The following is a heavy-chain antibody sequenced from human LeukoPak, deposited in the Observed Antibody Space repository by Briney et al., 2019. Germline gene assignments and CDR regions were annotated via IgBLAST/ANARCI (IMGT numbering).Heavy chain of an antibody. Sequence: ASVKVSCKASGYSFTGYYMHWVRQAPGQGLEWMGWINPNSGGTNYAQKFQGRVTMTRNTSISTAYMELSSLRSEDTAVYYCARTPPVLLWFGETDYWGQGTLVTVSS. CDR2: INPNSGGT. CDR1: GYSFTGYY. D-gene: IGHD3-10*01. J-gene: IGHJ4*02. CDR3: ARTPPVLLWFGETDY. V-gene: IGHV1-2*02.